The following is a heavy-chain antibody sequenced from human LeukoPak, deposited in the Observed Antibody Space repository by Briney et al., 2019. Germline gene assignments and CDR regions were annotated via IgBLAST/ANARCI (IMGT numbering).Heavy chain of an antibody. CDR2: IKQDGSEK. CDR1: GFTFSSYW. Sequence: PGGSLRLSCAASGFTFSSYWMSWVRQAPGKGLEWVANIKQDGSEKYYVDSVKGRFTISRDNAKNSLYLQMNSLRAEDTAVYYCATAYSYGPYDAFDIWGQGTMVTVSS. CDR3: ATAYSYGPYDAFDI. J-gene: IGHJ3*02. D-gene: IGHD5-18*01. V-gene: IGHV3-7*03.